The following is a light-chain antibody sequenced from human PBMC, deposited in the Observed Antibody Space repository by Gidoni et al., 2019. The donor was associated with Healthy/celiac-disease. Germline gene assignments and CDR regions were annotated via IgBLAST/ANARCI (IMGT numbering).Light chain of an antibody. CDR3: QQWGT. Sequence: EIVLTQSPGTLSLSPGERATLSCRASQSVSSSYLAWYQQKPGQAPRLLIYCASSRATGIPDRFSGSGSGTDFTLTISRLEPEDFAVYYCQQWGTFGQGTKVEIK. J-gene: IGKJ1*01. V-gene: IGKV3-20*01. CDR1: QSVSSSY. CDR2: CAS.